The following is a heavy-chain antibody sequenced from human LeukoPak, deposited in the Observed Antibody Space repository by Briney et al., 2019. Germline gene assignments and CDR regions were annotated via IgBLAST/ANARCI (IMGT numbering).Heavy chain of an antibody. CDR3: ARQGKRYYYDSRTRYFDY. V-gene: IGHV4-34*01. CDR2: INHSGST. CDR1: GGTFSGYY. J-gene: IGHJ4*02. Sequence: SETLSLTCAVYGGTFSGYYWSWIRQPPGKGLEWIGEINHSGSTNYNPSLKSRVTISVDESKNQLSLKLSSVTAADTAVYYCARQGKRYYYDSRTRYFDYWGQGTLVTVSS. D-gene: IGHD3-22*01.